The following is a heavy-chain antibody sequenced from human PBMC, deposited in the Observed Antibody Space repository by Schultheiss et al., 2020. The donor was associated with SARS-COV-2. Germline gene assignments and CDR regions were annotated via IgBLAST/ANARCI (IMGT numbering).Heavy chain of an antibody. Sequence: GGSLRLSCAASGFTFSDYYMTWIRQAPGKGLEWISSISGSGTTIYYADSLKGRFTISRDNAKNSLYLQMNSLRAEDTAVYYCARNAARLITRAQFDYWGQGTLVTVSS. V-gene: IGHV3-11*04. CDR1: GFTFSDYY. J-gene: IGHJ4*02. CDR3: ARNAARLITRAQFDY. D-gene: IGHD6-6*01. CDR2: ISGSGTTI.